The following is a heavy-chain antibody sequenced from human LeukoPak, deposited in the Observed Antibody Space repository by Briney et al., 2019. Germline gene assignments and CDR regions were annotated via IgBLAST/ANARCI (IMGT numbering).Heavy chain of an antibody. J-gene: IGHJ6*03. CDR2: IRYDGSNK. CDR3: AKDHYDSSGYYPFYYYYYYMDV. V-gene: IGHV3-30*02. D-gene: IGHD3-22*01. Sequence: PGGSLRLSCAASGFTFSSYAMHWVRQAPGKGLEWVAFIRYDGSNKYYADSVKGRFTISRDNSKNTLYLQMNSLRAEDTAVYYCAKDHYDSSGYYPFYYYYYYMDVWGKGTTVTISS. CDR1: GFTFSSYA.